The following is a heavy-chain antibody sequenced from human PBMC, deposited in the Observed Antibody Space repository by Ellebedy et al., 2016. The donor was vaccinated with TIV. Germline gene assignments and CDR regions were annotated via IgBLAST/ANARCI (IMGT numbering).Heavy chain of an antibody. CDR3: ASEGHYDSSGYGDY. D-gene: IGHD3-22*01. Sequence: PGGSLRLSCAASGFTFSSYAMHWVRQAPGKGLERVAVISYDGSNKYYADSVKGRFTISRDNSKNTLYLQMNSLRAEDTAVYYCASEGHYDSSGYGDYWGQGTLVTVSS. CDR1: GFTFSSYA. V-gene: IGHV3-30-3*01. J-gene: IGHJ4*02. CDR2: ISYDGSNK.